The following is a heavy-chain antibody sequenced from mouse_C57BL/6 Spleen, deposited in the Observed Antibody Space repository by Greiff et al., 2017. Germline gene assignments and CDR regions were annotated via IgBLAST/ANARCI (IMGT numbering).Heavy chain of an antibody. CDR3: ARSAYYSNYGYFDV. J-gene: IGHJ1*03. CDR1: GYTFTSYW. Sequence: VQLQQPGAELVMPGASVKLSCKASGYTFTSYWMHWVKQRPGQGLEWIGEIDPSDSYTNYNQKFKGKSTLTVDKSSSTAYMQRSSLTSEDSAVYYCARSAYYSNYGYFDVWGTGATVTVSS. D-gene: IGHD2-5*01. CDR2: IDPSDSYT. V-gene: IGHV1-69*01.